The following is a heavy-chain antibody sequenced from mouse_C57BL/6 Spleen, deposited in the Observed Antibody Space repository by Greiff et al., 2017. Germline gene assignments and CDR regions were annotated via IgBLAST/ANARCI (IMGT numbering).Heavy chain of an antibody. Sequence: EVQLQQSGPELVKPGASVKISCKASGYTFTDYYMNWVKQSHGKSLEWIGDINPNNGGTSYNQKFKGKATLTVDKSSSTAYMELRSLTSEDSAVYYCARSSYYYGSSGYFDYWGQGTTLTVSS. J-gene: IGHJ2*01. CDR3: ARSSYYYGSSGYFDY. D-gene: IGHD1-1*01. CDR2: INPNNGGT. V-gene: IGHV1-26*01. CDR1: GYTFTDYY.